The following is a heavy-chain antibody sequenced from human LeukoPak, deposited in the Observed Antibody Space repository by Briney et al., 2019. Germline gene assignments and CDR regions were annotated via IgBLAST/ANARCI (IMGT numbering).Heavy chain of an antibody. D-gene: IGHD4-11*01. Sequence: GASVKVSCKASGGTFSSYAISWVRQAPGQGLEWMGRIIPIFGIANYAQKFQGRVTITADKSTSTAYMELSSLRSEDTAVYYCAGDSTATYYLDYWGQGTLVTVSS. CDR2: IIPIFGIA. J-gene: IGHJ4*02. CDR1: GGTFSSYA. CDR3: AGDSTATYYLDY. V-gene: IGHV1-69*04.